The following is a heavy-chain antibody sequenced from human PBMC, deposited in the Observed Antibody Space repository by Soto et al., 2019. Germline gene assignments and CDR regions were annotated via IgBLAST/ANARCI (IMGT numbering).Heavy chain of an antibody. Sequence: ASVKVSCKASGYTFTSYGISWVRQAPGQGLEWTGWVSAYNGNTNYAQKLQGRVTMTTDTSTSTAYMELRSLRSDDTAVYYCAKFLMTTVLWNHFDYWGQGTLVTVSS. CDR2: VSAYNGNT. V-gene: IGHV1-18*01. CDR1: GYTFTSYG. D-gene: IGHD4-17*01. CDR3: AKFLMTTVLWNHFDY. J-gene: IGHJ4*02.